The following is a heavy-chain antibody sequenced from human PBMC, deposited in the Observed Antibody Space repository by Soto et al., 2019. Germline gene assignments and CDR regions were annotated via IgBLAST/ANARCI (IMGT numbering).Heavy chain of an antibody. V-gene: IGHV4-4*02. CDR1: GGSISTTYW. CDR2: IHHSGTT. Sequence: SETLSLTCAVSGGSISTTYWWNWVRQPPGKGLEWIGDIHHSGTTNYNPSLRSRVTISVDKSKNHFSLGLTSVTAADTAVYYCARDWGRYQLLHWGQGILVTVSS. D-gene: IGHD2-2*01. J-gene: IGHJ4*02. CDR3: ARDWGRYQLLH.